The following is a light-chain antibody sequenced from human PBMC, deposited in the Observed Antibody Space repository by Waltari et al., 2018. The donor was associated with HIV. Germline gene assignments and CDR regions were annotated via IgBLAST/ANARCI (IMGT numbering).Light chain of an antibody. CDR3: QSFDNSLNGYV. J-gene: IGLJ1*01. V-gene: IGLV1-40*01. CDR2: GNS. CDR1: SSNIRANFD. Sequence: QSVLTQPPSLSGAPGQRVTISCTGSSSNIRANFDVHSYQVRPGTAPKLLIFGNSNRPSGVPDRFSGSNSGTSASLAITGLQPEDEAEYFCQSFDNSLNGYVFGTGTTVIVL.